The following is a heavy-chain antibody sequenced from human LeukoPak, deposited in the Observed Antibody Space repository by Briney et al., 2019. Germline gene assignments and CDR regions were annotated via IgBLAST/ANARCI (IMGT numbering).Heavy chain of an antibody. Sequence: GASVKVSCKASGYTFTSYYMHWVRQAPGQGLEWMGIINPSGGSTSYAQKFQGRVTMTRDMSTSTVYMELSSLRSEDTAVYYCARDPRECSGGSCYSDCYYYMDVWGKGTTVTVSS. CDR3: ARDPRECSGGSCYSDCYYYMDV. J-gene: IGHJ6*03. D-gene: IGHD2-15*01. CDR2: INPSGGST. CDR1: GYTFTSYY. V-gene: IGHV1-46*01.